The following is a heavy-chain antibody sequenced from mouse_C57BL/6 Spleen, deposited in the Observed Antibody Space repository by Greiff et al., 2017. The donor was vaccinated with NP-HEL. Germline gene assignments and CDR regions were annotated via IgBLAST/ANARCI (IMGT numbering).Heavy chain of an antibody. V-gene: IGHV14-4*01. Sequence: VQLQQSGAELVRPGASVKLSCTASGFNIKDDYMHWVKQRPEQGLEWIGWIDPENGDTEYASKFQGKATITADTSSNTAYLQLSSLTSEDTAVYYRTQDSSVDYWGQGTSVTVSS. J-gene: IGHJ4*01. CDR1: GFNIKDDY. CDR2: IDPENGDT. CDR3: TQDSSVDY. D-gene: IGHD3-2*01.